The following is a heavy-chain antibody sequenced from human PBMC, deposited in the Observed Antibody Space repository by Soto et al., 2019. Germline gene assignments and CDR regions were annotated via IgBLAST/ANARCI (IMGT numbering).Heavy chain of an antibody. CDR1: VFIFSDFY. V-gene: IGHV3-11*05. Sequence: PGRSLRLSCAASVFIFSDFYMSLIRQAPGKGLEWVSYISLSRGYTKYADSVKGRFTISRDNSRNTLHLQMISLRAEDTGVYYWAEDRGCGISWRYALEVWGQGTMVTVSS. D-gene: IGHD6-13*01. CDR3: AEDRGCGISWRYALEV. J-gene: IGHJ3*01. CDR2: ISLSRGYT.